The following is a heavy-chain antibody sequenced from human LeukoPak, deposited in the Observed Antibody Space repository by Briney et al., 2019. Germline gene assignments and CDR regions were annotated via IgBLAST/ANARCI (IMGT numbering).Heavy chain of an antibody. Sequence: GGSLRLSSAASGFTFSGHWMSWVRQAPGKGLEWVANINQGGSDKYYVDSVKGRFTISRDNANNLLYLQMNSLRGEDTAVYYCRRDRSRGEDAWGQGTLVTVSS. CDR2: INQGGSDK. V-gene: IGHV3-7*01. CDR1: GFTFSGHW. D-gene: IGHD3-10*01. CDR3: RRDRSRGEDA. J-gene: IGHJ5*02.